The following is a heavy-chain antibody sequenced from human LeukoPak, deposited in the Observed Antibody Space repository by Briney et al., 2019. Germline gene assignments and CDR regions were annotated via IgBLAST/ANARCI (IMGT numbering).Heavy chain of an antibody. Sequence: PWGSLRLFFGASWFTFSNYSINRVRPAPGKGLELVSSISRSSYIYYADSVKGRFSISRDNAKNSLYLQMNSLRAEDTAVYYCARGGCSSTSCLFDCWGQGTLVTVSS. CDR3: ARGGCSSTSCLFDC. CDR1: WFTFSNYS. V-gene: IGHV3-21*01. D-gene: IGHD2-2*01. CDR2: ISRSSYI. J-gene: IGHJ4*02.